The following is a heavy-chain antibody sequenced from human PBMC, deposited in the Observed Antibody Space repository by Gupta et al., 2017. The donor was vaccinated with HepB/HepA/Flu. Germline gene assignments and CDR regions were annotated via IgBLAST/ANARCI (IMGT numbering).Heavy chain of an antibody. CDR2: IIPIFGTA. CDR1: GGTFSSYA. Sequence: QVQLVQSGAEVKKPGSSVKVSCKASGGTFSSYAISWVRQAPGQGLEWMGGIIPIFGTANYAQKFQGRVTITADKSTSTAYMELSSLRSEDTAVYYCAREGSLTTVTTGSWVFYYWGQGTLVTVSS. V-gene: IGHV1-69*06. CDR3: AREGSLTTVTTGSWVFYY. D-gene: IGHD4-17*01. J-gene: IGHJ4*02.